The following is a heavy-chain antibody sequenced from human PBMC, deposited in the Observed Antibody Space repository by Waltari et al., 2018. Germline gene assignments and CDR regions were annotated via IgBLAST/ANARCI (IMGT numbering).Heavy chain of an antibody. D-gene: IGHD2-2*01. CDR3: AREVVPAAKIVVNWFDP. V-gene: IGHV7-4-1*02. CDR1: GYSFTNYA. J-gene: IGHJ5*02. Sequence: QVQLVQSGSEWKKPGASVKVSCKAYGYSFTNYAINWVRQAPGQGLELMGWFPTNTENPTYTQGFTRRFVFSLDTSVSTAYLQINDLKAEDTAIYYCAREVVPAAKIVVNWFDPWGQGTQVTVSS. CDR2: FPTNTENP.